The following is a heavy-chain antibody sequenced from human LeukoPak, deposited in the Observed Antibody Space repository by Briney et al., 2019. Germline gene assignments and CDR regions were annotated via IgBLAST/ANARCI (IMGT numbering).Heavy chain of an antibody. Sequence: GGSLRLSCAASGFTFSSYEMNWVRQAPGRGLEWVSYISGSGVTMYYADSVKVRFTISRDDAKNSLYLQMNSLRAEDTAVYYCAREDIRLDYFDYWGQGTLVTVSS. V-gene: IGHV3-48*03. CDR3: AREDIRLDYFDY. CDR1: GFTFSSYE. D-gene: IGHD6-19*01. J-gene: IGHJ4*02. CDR2: ISGSGVTM.